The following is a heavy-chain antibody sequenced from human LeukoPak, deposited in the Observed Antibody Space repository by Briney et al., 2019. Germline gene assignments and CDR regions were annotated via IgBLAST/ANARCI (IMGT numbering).Heavy chain of an antibody. V-gene: IGHV1-2*02. CDR3: AVAYYDFWSGYYPSNWFDP. CDR2: INPNSGGT. Sequence: ASVKVSCKASGYTFTSYGISWVRQAPGQGLEWMGWINPNSGGTNYAQKFQGRVTMTRDTSISTAYMELSRLRSDDTAVYYCAVAYYDFWSGYYPSNWFDPRGQGTLVTVSS. D-gene: IGHD3-3*01. J-gene: IGHJ5*02. CDR1: GYTFTSYG.